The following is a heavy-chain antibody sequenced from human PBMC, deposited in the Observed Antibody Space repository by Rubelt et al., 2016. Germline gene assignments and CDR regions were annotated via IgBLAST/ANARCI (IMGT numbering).Heavy chain of an antibody. D-gene: IGHD3-22*01. CDR1: GGSISSSNW. V-gene: IGHV4-39*07. Sequence: QLQLQESGPGLVKPSETLSLTCTVSGGSISSSNWWSWVRQPPGKGLEWIGSIYYSGSTYYNPSLKSRVTISVDTSKNQFSLKLSSVTAADTAVYYCARVTPDSSGSTCFDYWGQGTLVTVSS. CDR3: ARVTPDSSGSTCFDY. J-gene: IGHJ4*02. CDR2: IYYSGST.